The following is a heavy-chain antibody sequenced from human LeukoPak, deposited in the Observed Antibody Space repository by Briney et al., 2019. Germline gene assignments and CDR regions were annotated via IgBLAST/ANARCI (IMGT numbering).Heavy chain of an antibody. CDR1: GGSFSGYY. V-gene: IGHV4-34*01. Sequence: SETLSLTCAVYGGSFSGYYWSWIRQPPGKGLEWIGEINHSGSTNYNPSLKSRVTISVDTSKNQFSLKLSSVTAADTAVYYCARGSPIINWFDPWGQGTLVTVSS. CDR2: INHSGST. CDR3: ARGSPIINWFDP. J-gene: IGHJ5*02.